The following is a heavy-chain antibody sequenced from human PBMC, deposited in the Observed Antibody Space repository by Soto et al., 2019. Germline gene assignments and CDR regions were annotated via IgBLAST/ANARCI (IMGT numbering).Heavy chain of an antibody. D-gene: IGHD3-10*01. J-gene: IGHJ5*02. V-gene: IGHV4-34*01. Sequence: PSETLSLTCAVYGGSFSGYYWSWIRQPPGKGLEWIGEINHSGSTNYNPSLKSRVTISVDTSKNQFSLKLSSVTAADTAVYYCARGNQYYYGSGSYYNNWFDPWGQGTLVTVSS. CDR3: ARGNQYYYGSGSYYNNWFDP. CDR2: INHSGST. CDR1: GGSFSGYY.